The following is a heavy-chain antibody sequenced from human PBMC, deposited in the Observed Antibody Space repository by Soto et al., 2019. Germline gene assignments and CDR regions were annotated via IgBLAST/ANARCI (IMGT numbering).Heavy chain of an antibody. V-gene: IGHV4-59*01. CDR2: IDYSGKT. CDR3: ARQDYGDYYFDY. CDR1: RGSISDYD. J-gene: IGHJ4*02. D-gene: IGHD4-17*01. Sequence: SETLSLTCIVSRGSISDYDWTWIRQTPGKRLEWIGYIDYSGKTDYNPSLRSRVTISVDPSKNQFSLKLSSVTAADTAVYYCARQDYGDYYFDYWGQGTLVTVAS.